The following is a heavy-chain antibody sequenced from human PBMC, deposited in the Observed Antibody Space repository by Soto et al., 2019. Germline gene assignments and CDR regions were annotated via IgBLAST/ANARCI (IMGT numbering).Heavy chain of an antibody. CDR3: ARQGNGAEGFDF. D-gene: IGHD4-17*01. CDR2: IDPSDSQT. J-gene: IGHJ4*02. Sequence: GESLKISCKGSGYSFAGYWITWVRQKPGKGLEWMGRIDPSDSQTYYSPSFRGHVTISATKSITTVFLQWSSLRASDTAMYYCARQGNGAEGFDFWGQGALVTVSS. CDR1: GYSFAGYW. V-gene: IGHV5-10-1*01.